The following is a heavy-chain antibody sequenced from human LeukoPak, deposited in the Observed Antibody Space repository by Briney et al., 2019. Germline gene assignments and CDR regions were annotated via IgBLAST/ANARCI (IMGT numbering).Heavy chain of an antibody. CDR2: IYTSGST. V-gene: IGHV4-61*02. CDR3: ASGEWYTSAFDI. CDR1: GGSISSGSYY. Sequence: SETLFLTCTVSGGSISSGSYYWSWIRQPAGKGLEWIGRIYTSGSTNYNPSLKSRVTISVDTSKNQFSLKLSSVTAADTAVYYCASGEWYTSAFDIWGQGTMVTVSS. D-gene: IGHD3-10*01. J-gene: IGHJ3*02.